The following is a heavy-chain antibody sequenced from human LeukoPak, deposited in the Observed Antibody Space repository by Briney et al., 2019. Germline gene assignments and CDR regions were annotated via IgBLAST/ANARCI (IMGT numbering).Heavy chain of an antibody. D-gene: IGHD2-2*01. CDR3: ARDDCSSISCYYWFDP. J-gene: IGHJ5*02. V-gene: IGHV3-33*01. CDR2: IRYDGSKK. Sequence: GGSLRLSCAASGFMFSSYGMHWVRQAPGKGLEWVAVIRYDGSKKYYADSVKGRFTISRDNSKNTLYLQMNSLRAEDTAVYYCARDDCSSISCYYWFDPWGQGTLVTVSS. CDR1: GFMFSSYG.